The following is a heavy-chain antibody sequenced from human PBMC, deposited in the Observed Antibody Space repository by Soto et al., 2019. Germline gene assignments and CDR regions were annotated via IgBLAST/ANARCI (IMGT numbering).Heavy chain of an antibody. CDR1: GFTFSSSE. CDR3: ARRASR. CDR2: IHPSGQPI. Sequence: EVQLVESGGGLVQPGGSLRLSCAVSGFTFSSSEMYWVRQDPGKGLEWISYIHPSGQPIFYADSVKGRFTISRDNANNSLFLQMNSLRAEDTAVYYCARRASRWGQGTMVTVSS. J-gene: IGHJ3*01. V-gene: IGHV3-48*03. D-gene: IGHD1-26*01.